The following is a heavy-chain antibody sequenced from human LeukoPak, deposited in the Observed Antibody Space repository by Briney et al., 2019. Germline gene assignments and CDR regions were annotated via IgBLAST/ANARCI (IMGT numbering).Heavy chain of an antibody. J-gene: IGHJ4*02. CDR2: IYYTRST. V-gene: IGHV4-59*01. CDR3: ARSTYGYSYVY. D-gene: IGHD5-18*01. CDR1: GGSFNGYY. Sequence: PSETLSLTCAVSGGSFNGYYWTWIRQPPGKGLQWIGYIYYTRSTNYNPSLKSRVAISLDTSKNQFSLKLTSVTTADTAVYYCARSTYGYSYVYWGQGILVTVSS.